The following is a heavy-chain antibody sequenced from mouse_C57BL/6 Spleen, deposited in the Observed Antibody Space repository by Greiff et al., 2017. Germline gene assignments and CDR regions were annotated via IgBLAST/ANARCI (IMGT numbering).Heavy chain of an antibody. CDR1: GFTFSSYA. CDR3: ARDPGITTVVDYFGS. J-gene: IGHJ2*01. D-gene: IGHD1-1*01. V-gene: IGHV5-4*01. Sequence: EVQVVESGGGLVKPGGSLKLSCAASGFTFSSYAMSWVRQTPEKRLEWVATISDGGSYTYYPDNVKGRFTISRDNAKNHLYRQMSHLKSEDTAMYYYARDPGITTVVDYFGSWGQGATLTVSS. CDR2: ISDGGSYT.